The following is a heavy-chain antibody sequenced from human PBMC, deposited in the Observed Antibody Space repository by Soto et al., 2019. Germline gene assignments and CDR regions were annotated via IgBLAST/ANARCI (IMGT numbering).Heavy chain of an antibody. CDR2: ISYDGSNK. D-gene: IGHD2-15*01. Sequence: QVQLVESGGGVVQPGRSLRHSCAASGFTFSSYGMHWVRQAPGKGLEWVAVISYDGSNKYYADSVKGRFTISRDNSKNTLYLQMNSLRAEDTAVYYCARAGGLLLDYWGQGTLVTVSS. J-gene: IGHJ4*02. CDR3: ARAGGLLLDY. V-gene: IGHV3-30*03. CDR1: GFTFSSYG.